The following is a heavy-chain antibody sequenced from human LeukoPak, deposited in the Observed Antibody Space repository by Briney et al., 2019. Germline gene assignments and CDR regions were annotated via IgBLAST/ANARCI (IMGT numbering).Heavy chain of an antibody. J-gene: IGHJ4*02. CDR3: ATVKAVLAARFDY. V-gene: IGHV4-34*01. D-gene: IGHD6-6*01. CDR1: GGSFSGYY. Sequence: PSETLSLTCAVYGGSFSGYYWSWIRQPPGKGLEWIGEINHSGSTNYNPSLKSRVTISVDTSKNQFSLKLSSVTAADTAVYYCATVKAVLAARFDYWGQGTLVTVSS. CDR2: INHSGST.